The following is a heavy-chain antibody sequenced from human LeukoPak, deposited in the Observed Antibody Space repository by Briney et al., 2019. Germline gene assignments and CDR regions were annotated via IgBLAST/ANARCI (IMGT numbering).Heavy chain of an antibody. V-gene: IGHV4-4*02. CDR1: GGSISSSNW. J-gene: IGHJ4*02. CDR3: ARIYCNSTRCFDY. Sequence: PSGTLSLTCAVSGGSISSSNWWSWVRQPPGKGLEWIGYIHYSGSTNYNPSLTSRVTISVDTSKSQFSLKMSSVTAADTAVYYCARIYCNSTRCFDYWGQGTLVTVSS. D-gene: IGHD2-2*01. CDR2: IHYSGST.